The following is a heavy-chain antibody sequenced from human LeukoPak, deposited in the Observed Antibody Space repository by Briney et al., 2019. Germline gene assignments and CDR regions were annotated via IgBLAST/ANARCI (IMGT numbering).Heavy chain of an antibody. CDR1: GFTFSSYA. D-gene: IGHD1-1*01. J-gene: IGHJ3*02. V-gene: IGHV3-30-3*01. CDR2: ISYDGSNK. CDR3: AKEVQVERRKDGFDI. Sequence: GGSLRLSCAASGFTFSSYAMHWARQAPGKGLEWVAVISYDGSNKYYADSVKGRFTISRDNSKNTLYLQMNSLRAEDTAVYYCAKEVQVERRKDGFDIWGQGTMVTVSS.